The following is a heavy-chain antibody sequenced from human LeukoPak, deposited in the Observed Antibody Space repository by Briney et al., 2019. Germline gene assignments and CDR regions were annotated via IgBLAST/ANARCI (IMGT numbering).Heavy chain of an antibody. Sequence: SVKVSCKASGGTFSSYAISWVRQAHGQGLEWMGGIIPIFGTANYAQKFQGRVTITADESTSTAYMELSSLRSEDTAVYYCARSPLVLFSDAFDIWGQGTMVTVSS. CDR2: IIPIFGTA. CDR3: ARSPLVLFSDAFDI. J-gene: IGHJ3*02. V-gene: IGHV1-69*13. CDR1: GGTFSSYA. D-gene: IGHD6-13*01.